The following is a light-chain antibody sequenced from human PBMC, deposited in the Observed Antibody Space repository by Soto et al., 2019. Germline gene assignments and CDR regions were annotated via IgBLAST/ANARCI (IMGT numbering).Light chain of an antibody. CDR3: MQSTQLPPT. CDR2: EVS. V-gene: IGKV2D-29*02. CDR1: QSLLHITGETF. Sequence: DVVMTQTPLSLSVAPGQPASISCKSSQSLLHITGETFLFWYLQKPGQSPQLLIYEVSTRVSGVPDRFGGSGSGTDFTLEISRVETDDVGIYYCMQSTQLPPTFGQGTRLEI. J-gene: IGKJ5*01.